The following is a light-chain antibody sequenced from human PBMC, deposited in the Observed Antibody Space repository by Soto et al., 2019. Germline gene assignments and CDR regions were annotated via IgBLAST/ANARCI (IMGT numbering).Light chain of an antibody. CDR3: QQYDNWPPWT. Sequence: VMTQSPATLSVSLGERATLSCRASQSVSSNLAWYQQKPGQAPRLLIYGASTMATSIPARSSGSGSGTEFTLTISSLQSEDFAVYYCQQYDNWPPWTFGQGTKLEI. V-gene: IGKV3-15*01. CDR1: QSVSSN. CDR2: GAS. J-gene: IGKJ1*01.